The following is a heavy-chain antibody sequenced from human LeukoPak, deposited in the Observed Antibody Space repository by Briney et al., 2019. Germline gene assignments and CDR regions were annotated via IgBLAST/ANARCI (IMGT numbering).Heavy chain of an antibody. CDR1: GGSISSSSYY. D-gene: IGHD6-13*01. J-gene: IGHJ4*02. CDR3: ARQEIAAAGTVYFDY. V-gene: IGHV4-39*01. CDR2: IYYSGST. Sequence: SETLSLTCTVSGGSISSSSYYWGWIRQPPGKGLEWIGSIYYSGSTYYNPSLKSRVTIPVDTSKNQFSLKLSSVTAADTAVYYCARQEIAAAGTVYFDYWGQGTLVTVSS.